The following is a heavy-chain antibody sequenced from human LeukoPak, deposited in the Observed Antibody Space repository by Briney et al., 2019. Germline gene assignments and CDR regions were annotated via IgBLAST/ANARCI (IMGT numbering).Heavy chain of an antibody. V-gene: IGHV3-66*01. CDR2: IYSGGST. D-gene: IGHD6-19*01. CDR1: GFTVSTNY. Sequence: PGGSLRLSCVVSGFTVSTNYMSWVRQAPGKGLEWVSLIYSGGSTYYADSVKGRFIISRDNSKNTLYLQMNSLRAEDTAVYYCARVGQWLSYYFHYWGQGTLVTVSS. J-gene: IGHJ4*02. CDR3: ARVGQWLSYYFHY.